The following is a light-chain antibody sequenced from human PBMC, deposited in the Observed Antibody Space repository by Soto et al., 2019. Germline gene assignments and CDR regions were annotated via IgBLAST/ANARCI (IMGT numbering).Light chain of an antibody. CDR3: CSYAGSYTFVV. J-gene: IGLJ2*01. V-gene: IGLV2-11*01. CDR1: SSDVGGYNY. CDR2: DVS. Sequence: QSALTQPRSVSGSPGQSVTISCTGTSSDVGGYNYVSWYQQHPGKAPKLMIYDVSKRPSGVPDRFSGSKSGNTASLTISGLQAEDEADYYCCSYAGSYTFVVFVGGTKLTFL.